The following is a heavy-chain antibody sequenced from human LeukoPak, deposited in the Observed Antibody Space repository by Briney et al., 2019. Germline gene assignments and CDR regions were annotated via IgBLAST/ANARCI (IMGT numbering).Heavy chain of an antibody. CDR1: GGSISSYY. CDR2: IYNSGST. D-gene: IGHD3-10*01. CDR3: ARAIWYGSGTTAFDY. J-gene: IGHJ4*02. Sequence: SGTLSLTCTVSGGSISSYYWSWIRQPAGKGLEWIGRIYNSGSTSYNTNYNPSLTSRVTMSVDTSKNQFSLKLHSVSAADTAVYFCARAIWYGSGTTAFDYWGQGTLVTVSP. V-gene: IGHV4-4*07.